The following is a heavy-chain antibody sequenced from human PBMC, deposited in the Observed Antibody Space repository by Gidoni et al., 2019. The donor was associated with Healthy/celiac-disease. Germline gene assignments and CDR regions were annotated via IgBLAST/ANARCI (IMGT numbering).Heavy chain of an antibody. D-gene: IGHD3-10*01. V-gene: IGHV1-2*04. CDR2: INPNRGGT. Sequence: QVQLVQSGAEVKKPGASVKVSCKASGYTFTGSYMPWVRQAPGQGLEWMGWINPNRGGTNYAQKFQGWVTMTRDTSISTAYMELSRLRSDDTAVYYCARTQGTMVRGAPTSDYYYYGMDVWGQGTTVTVSS. CDR3: ARTQGTMVRGAPTSDYYYYGMDV. CDR1: GYTFTGSY. J-gene: IGHJ6*02.